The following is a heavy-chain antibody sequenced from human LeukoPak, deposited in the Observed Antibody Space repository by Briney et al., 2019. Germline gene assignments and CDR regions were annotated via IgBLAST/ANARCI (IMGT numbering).Heavy chain of an antibody. J-gene: IGHJ4*02. CDR3: ARYYNSLDY. D-gene: IGHD3-10*01. V-gene: IGHV4-39*07. CDR1: GGSISSSSYY. CDR2: IYYSGST. Sequence: SETLSLTCTVSGGSISSSSYYWGWIRQPPGKGLEWIGSIYYSGSTYYNPSLKSRVTISVDTSKNQFSLKLSSVTAADTAVYYCARYYNSLDYWGQGTLVTVSS.